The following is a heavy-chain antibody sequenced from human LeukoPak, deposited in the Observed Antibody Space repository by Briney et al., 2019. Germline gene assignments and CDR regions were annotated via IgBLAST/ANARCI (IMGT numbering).Heavy chain of an antibody. Sequence: SETLSLTCAVYGGSFSGYYWSWIRQPPGKGLEWIGEINHSGSTNYDPSLKSRVTISVDTSKNQFSLKLSSVTAADTAVYYCAARSQWVLDYWGQGTLVTVSS. CDR2: INHSGST. CDR1: GGSFSGYY. CDR3: AARSQWVLDY. V-gene: IGHV4-34*01. D-gene: IGHD1-26*01. J-gene: IGHJ4*02.